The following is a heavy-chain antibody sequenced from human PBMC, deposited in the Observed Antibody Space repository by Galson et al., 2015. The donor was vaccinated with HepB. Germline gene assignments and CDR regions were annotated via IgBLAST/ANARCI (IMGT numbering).Heavy chain of an antibody. J-gene: IGHJ6*02. V-gene: IGHV3-33*01. CDR1: GFTFSSYG. D-gene: IGHD6-6*01. Sequence: SLRLSCAASGFTFSSYGMHWVRQAPGKGLEWVAVIWYDGSNKYYADSVKGRFTISRDNSKNTLYLQMNSLRAEDTAVYYCARESIAARPHYYYYGMDVWGQGTTVTVSS. CDR3: ARESIAARPHYYYYGMDV. CDR2: IWYDGSNK.